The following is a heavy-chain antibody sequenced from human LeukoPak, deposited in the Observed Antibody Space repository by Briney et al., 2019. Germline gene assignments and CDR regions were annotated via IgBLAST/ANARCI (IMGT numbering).Heavy chain of an antibody. CDR2: ISAYNGNT. CDR1: GYTFTSYG. J-gene: IGHJ4*02. CDR3: ARHRDYGDYILIPEFDY. V-gene: IGHV1-18*01. Sequence: ASVKVSCKASGYTFTSYGISWVRQAPGQGLEWMGWISAYNGNTNYAQKFQGRVTITADKSTSTAYMELSSLRSEDTAVYYCARHRDYGDYILIPEFDYWGQGTLVTVSS. D-gene: IGHD4-17*01.